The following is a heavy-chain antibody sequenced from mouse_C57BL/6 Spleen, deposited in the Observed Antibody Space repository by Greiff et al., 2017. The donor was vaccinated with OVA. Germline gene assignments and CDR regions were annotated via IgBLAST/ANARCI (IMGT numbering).Heavy chain of an antibody. J-gene: IGHJ4*01. CDR1: GYTFTDHT. Sequence: VQRVESDAELVKPGASVKISCKVSGYTFTDHTIHWMKQRPEQGLEWIGYIYPRDGSTKYNEKFKGKATLTADKSSSTAYMQLNSLTSEDSAVYFCARSGFITTVVAPYAMDYWGQGTSVTVSS. D-gene: IGHD1-1*01. CDR2: IYPRDGST. CDR3: ARSGFITTVVAPYAMDY. V-gene: IGHV1-78*01.